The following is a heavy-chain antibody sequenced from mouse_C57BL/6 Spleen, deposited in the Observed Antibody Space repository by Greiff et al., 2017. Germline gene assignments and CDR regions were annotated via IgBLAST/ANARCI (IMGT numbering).Heavy chain of an antibody. CDR2: INPSTGGT. CDR1: GYSFTGYY. Sequence: VQLQQSGPELVKPGASVKISCKASGYSFTGYYMHWVKQSSEKSLEWIGEINPSTGGTSYYQKFKGKATLTVDKSSSTAYMQLKSLTSEDSAVYYCARGYNYAMDYWGQGTSVTVSS. D-gene: IGHD1-2*01. J-gene: IGHJ4*01. V-gene: IGHV1-43*01. CDR3: ARGYNYAMDY.